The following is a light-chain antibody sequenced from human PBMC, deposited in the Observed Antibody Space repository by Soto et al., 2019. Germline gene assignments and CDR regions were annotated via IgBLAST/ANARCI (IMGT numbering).Light chain of an antibody. CDR2: DAS. V-gene: IGKV3-11*01. J-gene: IGKJ4*01. CDR1: QSVSGY. CDR3: QQRSNWPYLT. Sequence: EIVLTQSPDTLSLSPGERATLSCRASQSVSGYLGWYQQKPGQAPRLLIYDASNRAYGVPARFRGSGSGTNFTLTIASLGPEDFAVYYCQQRSNWPYLTFGGGTRG.